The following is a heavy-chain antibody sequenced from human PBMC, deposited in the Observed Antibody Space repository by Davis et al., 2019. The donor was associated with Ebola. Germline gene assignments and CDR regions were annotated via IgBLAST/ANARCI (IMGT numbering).Heavy chain of an antibody. CDR3: ARHNWNYDVLDY. D-gene: IGHD1-7*01. CDR2: INPNSGGT. J-gene: IGHJ4*02. CDR1: GYTFTGYY. V-gene: IGHV1-2*04. Sequence: ASVKVSCKASGYTFTGYYMHWVRQAPGQGLEWMGWINPNSGGTNYAQKFQGWVTMTTDTSTSTAYMELRSLRSDDTAVYYCARHNWNYDVLDYWGQGTLVTVSS.